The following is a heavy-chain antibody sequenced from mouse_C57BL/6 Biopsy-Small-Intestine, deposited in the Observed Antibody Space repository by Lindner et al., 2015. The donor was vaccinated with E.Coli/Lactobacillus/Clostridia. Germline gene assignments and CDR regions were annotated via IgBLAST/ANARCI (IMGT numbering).Heavy chain of an antibody. CDR1: GFTFSSFA. V-gene: IGHV5-4*01. J-gene: IGHJ4*01. CDR3: ARDYYGSFYVVDY. D-gene: IGHD1-1*01. CDR2: ISDGGSYT. Sequence: VQLQESGGGLVKPGGSLRLSCAASGFTFSSFAMSWVRQTPEKRLEWVATISDGGSYTYFPDNVKGRFTISRDNAKNNLYLQMSHLKSEDTAMYYCARDYYGSFYVVDYWGQGASVTVSS.